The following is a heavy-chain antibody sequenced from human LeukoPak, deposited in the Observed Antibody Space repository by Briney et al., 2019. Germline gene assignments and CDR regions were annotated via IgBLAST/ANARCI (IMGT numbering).Heavy chain of an antibody. D-gene: IGHD6-19*01. CDR2: INPNSGGT. CDR3: ARVSEQWLPDY. CDR1: GYTFTGYY. J-gene: IGHJ4*02. V-gene: IGHV1-2*02. Sequence: GASVKVSCMASGYTFTGYYMHWVRQAPGQGLEWMGWINPNSGGTNYAQTFQGRVTMTRDTSISTAYMELSRLRSDDTAVYYCARVSEQWLPDYWGQGTLVTVSS.